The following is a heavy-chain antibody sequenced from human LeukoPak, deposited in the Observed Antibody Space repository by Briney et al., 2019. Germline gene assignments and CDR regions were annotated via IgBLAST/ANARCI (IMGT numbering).Heavy chain of an antibody. J-gene: IGHJ6*03. CDR1: GYTFSDYD. Sequence: ASVKVSCKASGYTFSDYDVNWVRQAPAQGLEWMGWMNPTSGDTGYAQKFQGRVTMTRSMSRNTAYMELSRLRSEDTAVYFCARVVMKAFYYYYMDVWGKGTTIIISS. V-gene: IGHV1-8*01. D-gene: IGHD2-21*01. CDR2: MNPTSGDT. CDR3: ARVVMKAFYYYYMDV.